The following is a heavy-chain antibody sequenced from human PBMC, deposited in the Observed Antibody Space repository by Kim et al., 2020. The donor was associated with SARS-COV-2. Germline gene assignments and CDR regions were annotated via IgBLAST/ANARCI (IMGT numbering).Heavy chain of an antibody. Sequence: GGSLRLSCTASGFTFGDYAMSWFRQAPGKGLEWVGFIRSKAYGGTTEYAASVKGRFTISRDDSKSIAYLQMNSLKTEDTAVYYCTRDGNYYDSSGYLLQWRTDAFDIWGQGTMVTVSS. CDR3: TRDGNYYDSSGYLLQWRTDAFDI. V-gene: IGHV3-49*03. CDR2: IRSKAYGGTT. D-gene: IGHD3-22*01. CDR1: GFTFGDYA. J-gene: IGHJ3*02.